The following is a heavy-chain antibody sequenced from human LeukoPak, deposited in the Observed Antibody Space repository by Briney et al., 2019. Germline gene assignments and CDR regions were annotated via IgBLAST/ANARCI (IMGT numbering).Heavy chain of an antibody. Sequence: ASVKVSCKASGYTFTGYYMHWVRQAPGQGLEWMGWISAYNGNTNYAQKLQGRVTMTTDTPTSTAYMELRSLRSDDTAVYYCARDYPNSGDWGQGTLVTVSS. CDR3: ARDYPNSGD. V-gene: IGHV1-18*04. CDR1: GYTFTGYY. CDR2: ISAYNGNT. J-gene: IGHJ4*02. D-gene: IGHD6-25*01.